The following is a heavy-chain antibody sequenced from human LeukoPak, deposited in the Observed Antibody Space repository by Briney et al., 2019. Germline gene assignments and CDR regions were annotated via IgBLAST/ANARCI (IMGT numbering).Heavy chain of an antibody. D-gene: IGHD3-3*01. CDR1: GGSFSGYY. CDR3: ASVDFWSGYYRRNWFDP. Sequence: PSETLSLTCAVYGGSFSGYYWSWIRQPPGKVLEWIGEINHSGSTNYNPSLKSRVTISVDTSKNQFSLKLSSVTAADTAVYYCASVDFWSGYYRRNWFDPWGQGTLVTVSS. V-gene: IGHV4-34*01. J-gene: IGHJ5*02. CDR2: INHSGST.